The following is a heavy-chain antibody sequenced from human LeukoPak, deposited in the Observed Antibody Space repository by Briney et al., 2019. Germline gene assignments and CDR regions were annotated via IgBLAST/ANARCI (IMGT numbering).Heavy chain of an antibody. D-gene: IGHD2-2*01. CDR1: GGSINTYY. CDR2: IYYSGST. V-gene: IGHV4-59*12. Sequence: PSETLTLTCTVSGGSINTYYGSWIRQPPGKGLEWIGYIYYSGSTNYNPSLKSRVTISVDKSKNQFSLKLSSVTAADTAVYYCARGTLPAPDYWGQGTLVTVSS. J-gene: IGHJ4*02. CDR3: ARGTLPAPDY.